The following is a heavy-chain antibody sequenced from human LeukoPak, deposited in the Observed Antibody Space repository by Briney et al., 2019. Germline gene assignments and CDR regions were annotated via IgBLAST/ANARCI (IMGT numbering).Heavy chain of an antibody. J-gene: IGHJ4*02. CDR1: GGSFTGYY. Sequence: SETLSLTCAVYGGSFTGYYWGWIRQPPGKGLEWIGEISHRGSTNYNPSLKSRVTISVYTSKNQFSLKLTSVTAADTAVYYCARGRRQLVRSWGYWGQGTLVTVSS. V-gene: IGHV4-34*01. CDR3: ARGRRQLVRSWGY. CDR2: ISHRGST. D-gene: IGHD6-13*01.